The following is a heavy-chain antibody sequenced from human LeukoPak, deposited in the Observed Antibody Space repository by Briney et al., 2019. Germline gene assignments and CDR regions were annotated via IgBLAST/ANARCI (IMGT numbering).Heavy chain of an antibody. Sequence: SETLSLTCTVSGGSISSYYWSWIRQPPGKGLEWIGYIYYSGSTNYNPSLKSRVTISVDTSKNQFSLKLSSVTAADTAVYYCAGEASSSWSPTYYYYGMDVWGQGTTVTVSS. J-gene: IGHJ6*02. D-gene: IGHD6-13*01. V-gene: IGHV4-59*01. CDR2: IYYSGST. CDR1: GGSISSYY. CDR3: AGEASSSWSPTYYYYGMDV.